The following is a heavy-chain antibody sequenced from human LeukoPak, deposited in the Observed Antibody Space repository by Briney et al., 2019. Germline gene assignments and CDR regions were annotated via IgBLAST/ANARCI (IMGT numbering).Heavy chain of an antibody. J-gene: IGHJ6*03. CDR2: VYYSGST. Sequence: SETLSLTCTVSGGSISSSSYYWGWIRQPPGKGLEWIGSVYYSGSTYYNPSLKSRVTISVDTSKNQFSLKLSSVTAADTAVYYCARVKYYDILTGYYMNYYYYYYMDVWGKGTTVTASS. CDR3: ARVKYYDILTGYYMNYYYYYYMDV. CDR1: GGSISSSSYY. D-gene: IGHD3-9*01. V-gene: IGHV4-39*07.